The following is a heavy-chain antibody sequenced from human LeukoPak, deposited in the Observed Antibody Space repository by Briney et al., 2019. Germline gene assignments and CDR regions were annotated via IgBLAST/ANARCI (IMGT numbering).Heavy chain of an antibody. D-gene: IGHD4-17*01. V-gene: IGHV3-23*01. J-gene: IGHJ4*02. CDR3: ARVEADYVLDY. CDR1: GFTFSSYG. Sequence: PGGTLRLSCAASGFTFSSYGMSWVRQAPGKGLEWVSAISGSGGSTYYADSVKGRFTISRDNSKNTLYLQMNSLRAEDTAVYYCARVEADYVLDYWGQGTLVTVSS. CDR2: ISGSGGST.